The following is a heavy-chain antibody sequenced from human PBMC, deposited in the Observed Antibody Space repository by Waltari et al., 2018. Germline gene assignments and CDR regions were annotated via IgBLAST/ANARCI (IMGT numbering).Heavy chain of an antibody. D-gene: IGHD1-26*01. J-gene: IGHJ5*02. CDR1: GGSFSGYY. CDR2: INHSGST. Sequence: QVQLQQWGAGLLKPSETLSLTCAVYGGSFSGYYWSWIRKPPGKGLEWIGEINHSGSTNYNPSLKSRVTISVDTSKNQFSLKLSSVTAADTAVYYCARRGVGATDYWFDPWGQGTLVTVSS. CDR3: ARRGVGATDYWFDP. V-gene: IGHV4-34*01.